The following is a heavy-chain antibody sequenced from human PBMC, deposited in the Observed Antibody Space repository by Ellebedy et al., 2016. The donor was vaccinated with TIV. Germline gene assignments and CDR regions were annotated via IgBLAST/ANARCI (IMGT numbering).Heavy chain of an antibody. J-gene: IGHJ4*02. CDR2: INPNSGDT. Sequence: ASVKVSCKTSGYSFTAYFLHWVRQAPGQGLEWMGRINPNSGDTTYAQKFLGRVTLTRDTSISTAYMELSRLTSDDAALYYCARAYYYDSIAFYFDSWGQGTLVTVSS. CDR1: GYSFTAYF. V-gene: IGHV1-2*06. CDR3: ARAYYYDSIAFYFDS. D-gene: IGHD3-22*01.